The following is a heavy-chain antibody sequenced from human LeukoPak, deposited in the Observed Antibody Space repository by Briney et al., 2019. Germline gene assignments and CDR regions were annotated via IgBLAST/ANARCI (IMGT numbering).Heavy chain of an antibody. CDR1: GYTFTSYD. CDR3: ARDIWGSYTTF. CDR2: ISAYNGNT. V-gene: IGHV1-18*01. D-gene: IGHD3-16*01. J-gene: IGHJ4*02. Sequence: ASVKVSCKASGYTFTSYDINWVRQATGQGLEWMGWISAYNGNTNYAQKLQGRVTMTTDTSTSTAYMELRSLRSDDTAVYYCARDIWGSYTTFWGQGTLVTVSS.